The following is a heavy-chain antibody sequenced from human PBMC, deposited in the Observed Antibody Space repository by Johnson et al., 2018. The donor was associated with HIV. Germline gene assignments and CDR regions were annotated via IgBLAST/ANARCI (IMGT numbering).Heavy chain of an antibody. CDR2: ISYDGSNK. D-gene: IGHD2-15*01. V-gene: IGHV3-30*04. Sequence: QVQLVESGGGVVQPGRSLRLSCAASGFTFSSYAMHWVRQAPGKGLEWVAVISYDGSNKYYADSVKGRFTISRDNSKNTLYLQMSSLRVEDTAVYCCATPQEGYSAFDIWGQGTMVTVSS. CDR1: GFTFSSYA. CDR3: ATPQEGYSAFDI. J-gene: IGHJ3*02.